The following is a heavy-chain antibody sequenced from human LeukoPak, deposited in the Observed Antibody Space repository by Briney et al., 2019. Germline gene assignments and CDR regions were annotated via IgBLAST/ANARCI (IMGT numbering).Heavy chain of an antibody. CDR3: ARVSRSYSSSWADY. J-gene: IGHJ4*02. Sequence: SEILSLTCTVSGGSISSYYWSWIRQPPGKGLEWIGYIYHSGSTYYNPSLKSRVTISVDRSKNQFSLKLSSVTAADTAVYYCARVSRSYSSSWADYWGQGTLVTVSS. CDR2: IYHSGST. CDR1: GGSISSYY. V-gene: IGHV4-59*12. D-gene: IGHD6-13*01.